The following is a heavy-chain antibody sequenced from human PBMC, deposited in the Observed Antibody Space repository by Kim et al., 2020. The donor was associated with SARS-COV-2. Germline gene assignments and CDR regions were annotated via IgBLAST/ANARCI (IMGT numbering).Heavy chain of an antibody. CDR2: IYYSGST. D-gene: IGHD3-9*01. V-gene: IGHV4-59*01. J-gene: IGHJ6*02. CDR3: ARRSYDILTGYPWTHYYYGMDV. Sequence: SETLSLTCTVSGGSISSYYWSWIRQPPGKGLEWIGYIYYSGSTNYNPSLKSRVTISVDTSKNQFSLKLSSVTAADTAVYYCARRSYDILTGYPWTHYYYGMDVWGQGTTVTVSS. CDR1: GGSISSYY.